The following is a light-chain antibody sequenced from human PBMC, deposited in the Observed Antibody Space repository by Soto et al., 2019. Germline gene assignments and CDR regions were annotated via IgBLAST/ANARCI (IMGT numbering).Light chain of an antibody. Sequence: EIVVTQSPGTLSLSPGERAILSCRASQSVSSSYLAWYQQKPGQSPRLLIYGASSRVTGIPDRFSGSGSGTDFTLTINKLEPEDFAVYYCQQYGGSPPYTFGQGTKLEIK. CDR3: QQYGGSPPYT. CDR1: QSVSSSY. V-gene: IGKV3-20*01. CDR2: GAS. J-gene: IGKJ2*01.